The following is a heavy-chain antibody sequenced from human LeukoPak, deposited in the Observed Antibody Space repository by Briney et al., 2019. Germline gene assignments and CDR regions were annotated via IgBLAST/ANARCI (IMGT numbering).Heavy chain of an antibody. J-gene: IGHJ4*02. CDR3: ARAQQGPLDY. Sequence: PGGSLRLSCAASGFTFSSYAMYWVRQAPGKGLEWVAVISYDGSGKFYADSVKGRFTISRDSSKHTLYLQMNSLRPEDTAVYYCARAQQGPLDYWGQGTLVTVSS. CDR1: GFTFSSYA. CDR2: ISYDGSGK. V-gene: IGHV3-30*04.